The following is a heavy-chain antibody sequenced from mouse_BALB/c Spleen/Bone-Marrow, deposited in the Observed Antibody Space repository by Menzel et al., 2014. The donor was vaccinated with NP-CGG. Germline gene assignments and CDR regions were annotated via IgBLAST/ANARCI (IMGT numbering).Heavy chain of an antibody. D-gene: IGHD2-14*01. CDR1: GYTFTSYV. CDR2: INPYNDGT. V-gene: IGHV1-14*01. J-gene: IGHJ2*01. CDR3: SKGGKYRCDWCY. Sequence: EVQLQQSGPELVKPGASVKMSCKASGYTFTSYVMHWVKQKPGQGLEWIGYINPYNDGTKYNEKFKGMATLTSDRSSSTAYMELSILTSEHPAIYYCSKGGKYRCDWCYWGQGATRKVSS.